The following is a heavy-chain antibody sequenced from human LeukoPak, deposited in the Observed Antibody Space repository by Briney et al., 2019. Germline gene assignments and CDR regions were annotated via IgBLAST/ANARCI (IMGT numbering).Heavy chain of an antibody. CDR3: ARGRHYYDSSGPFDY. CDR1: GFTFSSYG. CDR2: IWYDGSNK. D-gene: IGHD3-22*01. Sequence: PGGSLRLSCAASGFTFSSYGMHWVRQAPGKGLEWVAVIWYDGSNKYYADSVKGRFTISRDNSKNTLYLQMNSLRAEDTAVYYCARGRHYYDSSGPFDYWGQGTLVTVSS. V-gene: IGHV3-33*01. J-gene: IGHJ4*02.